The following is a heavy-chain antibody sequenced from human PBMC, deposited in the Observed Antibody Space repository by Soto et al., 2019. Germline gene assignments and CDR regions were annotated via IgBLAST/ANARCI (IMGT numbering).Heavy chain of an antibody. Sequence: QVHLQESGPGLVRPSQTLSLTCSVSGGSISSADHYWTWIRQPPGKGLEWMGYIYHSGNTHYNPSLKSRITITIDTPTNRFSLNLTSVTAADTAVYFCARRRWETEKNYFDPWGQGALVTVSS. CDR2: IYHSGNT. CDR3: ARRRWETEKNYFDP. J-gene: IGHJ5*02. V-gene: IGHV4-30-4*01. D-gene: IGHD1-26*01. CDR1: GGSISSADHY.